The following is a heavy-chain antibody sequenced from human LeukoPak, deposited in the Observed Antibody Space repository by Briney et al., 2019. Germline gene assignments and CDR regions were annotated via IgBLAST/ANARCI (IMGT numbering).Heavy chain of an antibody. Sequence: GGSLRLSCAASGFTFSDYWMSWVRQAPGKGLEGVANINQDGSEKDYVDSVRGRFTISRDNAKNSLFLQMNTLRADDAAVYYCARGSVVAANLDFWGQGTLITVS. CDR1: GFTFSDYW. D-gene: IGHD2-15*01. J-gene: IGHJ4*02. CDR2: INQDGSEK. V-gene: IGHV3-7*01. CDR3: ARGSVVAANLDF.